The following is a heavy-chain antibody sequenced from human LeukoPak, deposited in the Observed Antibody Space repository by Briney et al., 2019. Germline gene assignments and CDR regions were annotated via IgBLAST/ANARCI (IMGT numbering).Heavy chain of an antibody. J-gene: IGHJ4*02. CDR2: IRYDGSNK. CDR3: AKDTRSRGSSGWYYGYFDY. CDR1: GFTFSSYG. V-gene: IGHV3-30*02. D-gene: IGHD6-19*01. Sequence: PGGSLRLSCAASGFTFSSYGMHWVRQAPGKGLEWVAFIRYDGSNKYYADSVKGRFTISRDNSKNTLYLQMNSLRAEDTAVYHCAKDTRSRGSSGWYYGYFDYWGQGTLVTVSS.